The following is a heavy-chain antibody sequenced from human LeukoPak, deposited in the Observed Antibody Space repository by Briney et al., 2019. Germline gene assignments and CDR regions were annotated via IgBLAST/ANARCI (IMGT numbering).Heavy chain of an antibody. V-gene: IGHV3-7*01. CDR1: GFTFNRYW. J-gene: IGHJ4*02. Sequence: GGSLRLSCAASGFTFNRYWMSWVRQAPGKELQWVADIKQDGSAKYYVDSVKGRFTISRDNAKNSLYLQMNSLRAEDTAVYYCARVEASGYDYGAFDYWGQGTLVTVSS. CDR2: IKQDGSAK. CDR3: ARVEASGYDYGAFDY. D-gene: IGHD5-12*01.